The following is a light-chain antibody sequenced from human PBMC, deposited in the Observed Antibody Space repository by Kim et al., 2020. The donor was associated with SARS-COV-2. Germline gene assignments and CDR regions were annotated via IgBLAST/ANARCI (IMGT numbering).Light chain of an antibody. CDR2: SNS. J-gene: IGLJ3*02. Sequence: QSVLTQPPSVSGAPGQRVTISCTGSSSNIGAGYEVHWYQQVPGTAPNLLIYSNSNRPTGVPDRFSGSKSGTSASLAITGLQAEDEADYYCQSYDSSLSGPWVFGGGTQLTVL. CDR3: QSYDSSLSGPWV. V-gene: IGLV1-40*01. CDR1: SSNIGAGYE.